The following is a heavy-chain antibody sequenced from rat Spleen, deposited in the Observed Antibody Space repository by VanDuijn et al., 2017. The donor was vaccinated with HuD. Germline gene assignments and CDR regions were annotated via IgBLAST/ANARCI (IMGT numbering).Heavy chain of an antibody. Sequence: QVHLKESGPGLVQSSQTLSLTCTVSGFSLTSNGVSWVRQPPGKGLEWMGGIWGDGNTDYNSGLKSRLSISRDTSKSQVFLQMNGMQSEDTAMYFCARRLVVRYWHFDLWGPGTMVTVSS. D-gene: IGHD1-12*02. CDR1: GFSLTSNG. J-gene: IGHJ1*01. V-gene: IGHV2-1*01. CDR3: ARRLVVRYWHFDL. CDR2: IWGDGNT.